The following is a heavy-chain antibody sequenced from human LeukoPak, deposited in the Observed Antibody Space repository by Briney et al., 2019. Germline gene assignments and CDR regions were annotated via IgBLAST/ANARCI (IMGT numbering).Heavy chain of an antibody. Sequence: GGSLRLSCAASGFTFSSFAMSWVRQAPGKGLEWVSAIGGGGVDTYYADSVKGRFTISRDNSKNTLYLQMNSLRAEDTAVYYCAKRGGSCSSINCLKYYFDYWGQGTLVTVPS. V-gene: IGHV3-23*01. CDR3: AKRGGSCSSINCLKYYFDY. CDR1: GFTFSSFA. D-gene: IGHD2-2*01. CDR2: IGGGGVDT. J-gene: IGHJ4*02.